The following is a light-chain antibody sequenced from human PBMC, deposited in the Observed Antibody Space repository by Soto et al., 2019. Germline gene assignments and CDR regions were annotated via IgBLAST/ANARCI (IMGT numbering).Light chain of an antibody. J-gene: IGLJ1*01. CDR1: SSDVGGYNY. V-gene: IGLV2-14*03. Sequence: QSALTQPASVSGAPGQSITISCTGASSDVGGYNYVSWYQQRPGKAPKLIISDVSNRPSGVSDRFSASKSGNTASLTISGLQTEDEADYYCISYTSSITYVFGTGTKVTVL. CDR3: ISYTSSITYV. CDR2: DVS.